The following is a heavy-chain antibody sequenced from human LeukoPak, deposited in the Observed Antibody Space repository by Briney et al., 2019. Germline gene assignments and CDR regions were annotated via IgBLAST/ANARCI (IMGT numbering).Heavy chain of an antibody. J-gene: IGHJ4*02. D-gene: IGHD6-19*01. Sequence: SQTHSLTCAISGDSVASNNGAWNWIRQSPSRGLEWLGRTYYRSKWYNDYAMPMKGRISINPDTSKNQFSLQVNSVTPEDTAIYYCARDLGTSGWYTFDYWGQGTLVTVSS. CDR3: ARDLGTSGWYTFDY. CDR1: GDSVASNNGA. V-gene: IGHV6-1*01. CDR2: TYYRSKWYN.